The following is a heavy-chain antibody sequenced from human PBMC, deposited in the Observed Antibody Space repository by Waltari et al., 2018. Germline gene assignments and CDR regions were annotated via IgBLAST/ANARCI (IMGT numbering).Heavy chain of an antibody. CDR3: VRWRGYQSEFDY. V-gene: IGHV3-7*01. CDR1: GFTFSNYA. CDR2: IRQVGGEE. Sequence: EVQLAESGGGLVQPGGSLRLSCAASGFTFSNYAMAWVRQAPGKGLQWVANIRQVGGEEYCVDSVKGRFTISRDNVKNCLYLQMNGLRVEDTAVYYCVRWRGYQSEFDYWGQGTLVTVSS. J-gene: IGHJ4*02. D-gene: IGHD5-18*01.